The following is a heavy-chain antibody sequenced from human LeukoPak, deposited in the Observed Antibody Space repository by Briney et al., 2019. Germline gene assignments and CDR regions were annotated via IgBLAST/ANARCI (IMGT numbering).Heavy chain of an antibody. V-gene: IGHV3-30*18. CDR3: AKVRTESYPGLDY. D-gene: IGHD3-10*01. J-gene: IGHJ4*02. CDR2: ISYDGSNK. CDR1: GFTFSSYG. Sequence: GGSLRLSCAASGFTFSSYGMHWVRQAPGKGLEWVAVISYDGSNKYYADSVKGRFTISRKNSTNTLYLQMNSLRAEDTAVYYCAKVRTESYPGLDYWGQGTLVTVSS.